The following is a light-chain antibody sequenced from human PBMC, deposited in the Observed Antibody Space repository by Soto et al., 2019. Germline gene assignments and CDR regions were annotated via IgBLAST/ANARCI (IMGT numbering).Light chain of an antibody. CDR3: QQANNVPPGT. CDR2: AAS. CDR1: EAIRSW. J-gene: IGKJ1*01. V-gene: IGKV1-12*01. Sequence: EIQLTQSPSSLSASVGDSVTITCRASEAIRSWLGWYQQKPGEAPKLLIFAASNLQSGVPARFSLSEFGTHFQLTITDAHPQAFATYYGQQANNVPPGTCGQGTKVQVK.